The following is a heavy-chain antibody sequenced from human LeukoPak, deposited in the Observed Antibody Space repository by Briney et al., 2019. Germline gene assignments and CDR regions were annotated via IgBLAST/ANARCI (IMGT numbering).Heavy chain of an antibody. V-gene: IGHV4-34*01. CDR3: AREDIVLMVYATFDC. D-gene: IGHD2-8*01. Sequence: SGTLSLTCAVYGGSFSGYYWSWLRPPPGKGLEWIGEINHSGSTNYNPSLKRRVTISVDTFKNQFSLKLSSVTAADTAVYYCAREDIVLMVYATFDCWGQGTLVTVSS. CDR2: INHSGST. J-gene: IGHJ4*02. CDR1: GGSFSGYY.